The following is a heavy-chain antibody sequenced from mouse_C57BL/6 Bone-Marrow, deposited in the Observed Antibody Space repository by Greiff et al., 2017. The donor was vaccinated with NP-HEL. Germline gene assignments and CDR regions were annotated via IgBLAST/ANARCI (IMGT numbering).Heavy chain of an antibody. Sequence: QVQLQQSGAELARRGASVKLSCKASGYTFTSYGISWVKQRTGQGLEWIGEIYPRSGNTYYNEKFKGKATLTADKSSSTAYMELRSLTSEDSAVYFCARWGPPNWYFDVWGTGTTVTVSS. CDR1: GYTFTSYG. V-gene: IGHV1-81*01. CDR3: ARWGPPNWYFDV. J-gene: IGHJ1*03. CDR2: IYPRSGNT.